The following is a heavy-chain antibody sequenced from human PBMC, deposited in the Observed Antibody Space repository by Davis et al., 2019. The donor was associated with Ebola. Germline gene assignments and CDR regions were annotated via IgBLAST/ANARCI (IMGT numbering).Heavy chain of an antibody. V-gene: IGHV3-9*01. CDR1: GFTFDDYA. Sequence: SLKISCAASGFTFDDYAMHWVRQAPGKGLEWVSGISWNSGSIGYADSVKGRFTISRDNAKNSLYLQMNSLRAEDTALYYCTRDFDWDGGYWGQGTLVTVST. J-gene: IGHJ4*02. CDR3: TRDFDWDGGY. D-gene: IGHD3-16*01. CDR2: ISWNSGSI.